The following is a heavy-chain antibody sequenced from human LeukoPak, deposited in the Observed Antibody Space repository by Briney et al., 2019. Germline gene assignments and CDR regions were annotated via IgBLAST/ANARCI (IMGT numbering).Heavy chain of an antibody. CDR2: IYSGGST. V-gene: IGHV3-53*01. CDR1: GFTVISNY. Sequence: PGGSLRLSCAASGFTVISNYMSWVRQAPGKGLEWVSVIYSGGSTYYADSVKGRFTISRDNSKNTLYLQMNSLRAEDTAVYYCARTPYGAHFDYWGQGTLVTVSS. D-gene: IGHD4-17*01. CDR3: ARTPYGAHFDY. J-gene: IGHJ4*02.